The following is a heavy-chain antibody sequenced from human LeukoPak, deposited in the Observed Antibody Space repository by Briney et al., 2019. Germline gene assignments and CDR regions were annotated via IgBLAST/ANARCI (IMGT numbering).Heavy chain of an antibody. Sequence: SQTLSLTCTVSGVSISSSGHYWSWIRQPPGKGLEWIGYIYYSGNTNYNPSLKSRVTISVDTSNNQFSLKLSSVTAADTAVYYCARHPCTSSCRGGFDYWGQGTLVTVSS. J-gene: IGHJ4*02. CDR2: IYYSGNT. V-gene: IGHV4-61*08. CDR1: GVSISSSGHY. CDR3: ARHPCTSSCRGGFDY. D-gene: IGHD2-2*01.